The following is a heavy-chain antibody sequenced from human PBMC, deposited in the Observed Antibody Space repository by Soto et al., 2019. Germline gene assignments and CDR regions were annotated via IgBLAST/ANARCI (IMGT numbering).Heavy chain of an antibody. CDR2: IIPILGIA. CDR1: GGTFSSYT. D-gene: IGHD2-2*01. CDR3: ARAPFHQLKYYFDY. V-gene: IGHV1-69*02. Sequence: QVQLVQSGAEVQKPGSSVKVSCKASGGTFSSYTISWVRQAPVQGLEWMGRIIPILGIANYAQKFQGRVTITADKSTSTAYMGLSSLRSDDTAVYYCARAPFHQLKYYFDYWGQGTLVTVSS. J-gene: IGHJ4*02.